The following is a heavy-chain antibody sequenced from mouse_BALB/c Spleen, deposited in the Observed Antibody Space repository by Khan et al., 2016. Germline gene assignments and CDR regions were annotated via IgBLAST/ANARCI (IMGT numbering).Heavy chain of an antibody. CDR2: IYPGDGDT. CDR3: ASYYGSSDDYFDY. J-gene: IGHJ2*01. D-gene: IGHD1-1*01. V-gene: IGHV1-87*01. Sequence: VPLQPSGAELARPGASVKLSCKASGYTFTSYWMQWVKQRPGQGLEWIGAIYPGDGDTRYTQKFKGKATLTADKSSSTAYMQLSSLASEDSAVYYCASYYGSSDDYFDYCGQGTTLTVSS. CDR1: GYTFTSYW.